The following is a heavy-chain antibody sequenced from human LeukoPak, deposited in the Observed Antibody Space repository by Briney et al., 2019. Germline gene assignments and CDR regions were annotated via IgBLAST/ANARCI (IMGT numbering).Heavy chain of an antibody. CDR2: IYYSGST. CDR3: ARGEYYYDSSGYYYY. CDR1: GGSISSSDYY. D-gene: IGHD3-22*01. V-gene: IGHV4-30-4*01. J-gene: IGHJ4*02. Sequence: PSETLSLTCTVSGGSISSSDYYWSWIRQPPGKGLEWIGYIYYSGSTYYNPSLKSRVTISVDTSKNQFSLKLSSVTAADTAVYYCARGEYYYDSSGYYYYWGQGTLVTVSS.